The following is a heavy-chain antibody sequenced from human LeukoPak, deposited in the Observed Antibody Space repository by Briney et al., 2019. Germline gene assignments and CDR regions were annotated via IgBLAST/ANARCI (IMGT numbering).Heavy chain of an antibody. V-gene: IGHV4-59*04. CDR1: GGSISSYY. D-gene: IGHD6-19*01. CDR2: IYYSGST. J-gene: IGHJ5*02. CDR3: ARRGGQWLVREGWFDP. Sequence: PSETLSLTCTVSGGSISSYYWSWIRQPPGKGLEWIGYIYYSGSTYYNPSLKSRVTISVDTSKNQFSLKLSSVTAADTAVYYCARRGGQWLVREGWFDPWGQGTLVTVSS.